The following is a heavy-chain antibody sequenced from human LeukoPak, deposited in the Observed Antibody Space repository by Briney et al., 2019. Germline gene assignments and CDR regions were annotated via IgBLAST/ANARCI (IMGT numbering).Heavy chain of an antibody. D-gene: IGHD3-10*01. CDR2: ISSSSSYI. J-gene: IGHJ3*02. V-gene: IGHV3-21*01. CDR3: ARAPWRSRGYGSGSYYPSGGFDI. CDR1: GFTFSSYS. Sequence: PGGSLRLSCAASGFTFSSYSMNWVRQAPGKGLEWVSSISSSSSYIYYADSVKGRFTISRDNAKNSLYLQMNSLRAEDTAVYYCARAPWRSRGYGSGSYYPSGGFDIWGQGTMVTVSS.